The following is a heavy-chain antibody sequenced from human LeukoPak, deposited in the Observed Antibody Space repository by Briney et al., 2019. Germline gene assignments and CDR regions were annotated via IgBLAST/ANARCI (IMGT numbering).Heavy chain of an antibody. J-gene: IGHJ4*02. CDR2: ISWDGGST. Sequence: GGSLRLSCAASGFTFDDYTMHWVRQAPGKGLEWVSLISWDGGSTYADSVKGRFTISRDNSKNSLYLQMNSLRTEDTALYYCAKDIGDTAMGPFDYWGQGTLVTVSS. V-gene: IGHV3-43*01. CDR3: AKDIGDTAMGPFDY. D-gene: IGHD5-18*01. CDR1: GFTFDDYT.